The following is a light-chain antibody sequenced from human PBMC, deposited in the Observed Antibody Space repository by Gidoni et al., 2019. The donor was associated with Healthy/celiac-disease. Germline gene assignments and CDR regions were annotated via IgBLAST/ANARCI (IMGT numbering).Light chain of an antibody. CDR1: SSDVGGYNY. J-gene: IGLJ2*01. Sequence: QSALTHPAPVSGSPGPPITISCTGTSSDVGGYNYVSWYQQHPGKAPKLMIYDVSNRPSGVSNRFSGSKSGNTASLTISGLQAEDEADYYCSSYTSSSTLVFGGGTKLTVL. CDR3: SSYTSSSTLV. CDR2: DVS. V-gene: IGLV2-14*03.